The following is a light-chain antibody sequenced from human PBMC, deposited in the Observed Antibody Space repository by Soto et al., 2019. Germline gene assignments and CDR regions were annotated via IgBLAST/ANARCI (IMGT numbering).Light chain of an antibody. CDR1: QGIGTT. CDR3: QHYSYWPLT. Sequence: EIVMTQSPATLSVSPGEGATLYCRASQGIGTTLAWYQQKPGQTPRLLIHNAYIRATGVPARFSGSASGTEFTLTISSLKSADFAVYYCQHYSYWPLTFGGGTRVEN. CDR2: NAY. V-gene: IGKV3-15*01. J-gene: IGKJ4*01.